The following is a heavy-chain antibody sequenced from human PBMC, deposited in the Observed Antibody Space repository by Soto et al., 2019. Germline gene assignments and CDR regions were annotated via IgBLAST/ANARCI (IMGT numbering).Heavy chain of an antibody. CDR2: ISGSGGTT. V-gene: IGHV3-23*01. CDR3: AKRGGRGAAKKAEYFQH. Sequence: EVQLLESGGGLVQPGGSLRLSCAASGFTFSSNAMSWVRQAPGKGLEWVSGISGSGGTTECADSVKGRFTISRDNSKNTLYLQMNSQRAEDTAVYYCAKRGGRGAAKKAEYFQHWGQGTLVTVSS. J-gene: IGHJ1*01. D-gene: IGHD3-16*01. CDR1: GFTFSSNA.